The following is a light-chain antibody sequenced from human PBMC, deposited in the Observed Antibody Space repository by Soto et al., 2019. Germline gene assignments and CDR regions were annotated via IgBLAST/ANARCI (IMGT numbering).Light chain of an antibody. V-gene: IGKV1-13*02. J-gene: IGKJ4*01. CDR3: EQFESYPLT. CDR1: QGISSA. Sequence: ATQLTQSPSSLSASVGDRVIITCRASQGISSALAWYQHKPGKPPKLLIYDASSLNSGVPSRFSGSGSGAEYTLTISSLQPEDFATYYCEQFESYPLTFGGGTTVELK. CDR2: DAS.